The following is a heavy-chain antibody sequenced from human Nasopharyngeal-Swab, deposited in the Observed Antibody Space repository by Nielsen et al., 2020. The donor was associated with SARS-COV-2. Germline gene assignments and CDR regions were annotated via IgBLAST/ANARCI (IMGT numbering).Heavy chain of an antibody. Sequence: WIRQPPGKGLEWIGYIYYSGSTNYNPSLKSRVTISVDTSKNQFSLKLSSVTAADTAVYYCAKGYSSGWWGGATADWFDPWGRGTLVTVSS. CDR2: IYYSGST. V-gene: IGHV4-61*06. J-gene: IGHJ5*02. CDR3: AKGYSSGWWGGATADWFDP. D-gene: IGHD6-19*01.